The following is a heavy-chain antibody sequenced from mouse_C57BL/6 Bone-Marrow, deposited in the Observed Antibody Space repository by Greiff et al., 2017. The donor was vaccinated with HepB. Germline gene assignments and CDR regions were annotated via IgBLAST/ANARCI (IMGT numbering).Heavy chain of an antibody. CDR1: GYTFTEYT. CDR3: ARHECETPTAQATHFDY. D-gene: IGHD3-2*02. J-gene: IGHJ2*01. V-gene: IGHV1-62-2*01. CDR2: FYPGSGSI. Sequence: QVQLQQSGAELVKPGASVKLSCKASGYTFTEYTIHWVKQRSGQGLEWIGWFYPGSGSIKYNEKFKDKATLTADKSSSTVYMELSRLTSEDSAVYFCARHECETPTAQATHFDYWGQGTTLTVSS.